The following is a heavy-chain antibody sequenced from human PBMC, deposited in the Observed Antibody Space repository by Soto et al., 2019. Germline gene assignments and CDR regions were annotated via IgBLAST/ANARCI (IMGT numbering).Heavy chain of an antibody. J-gene: IGHJ5*02. Sequence: GGSLRLSCAASGFTFSSYGMHWVRQAPGKGLEWVAVISYDGSNKYYADSVKGRFTISRDNAKNSLYLQMNSLRAEDTAVYYCARGEGPNWFDPWGQGTLVTVSS. CDR3: ARGEGPNWFDP. V-gene: IGHV3-30*03. CDR2: ISYDGSNK. CDR1: GFTFSSYG.